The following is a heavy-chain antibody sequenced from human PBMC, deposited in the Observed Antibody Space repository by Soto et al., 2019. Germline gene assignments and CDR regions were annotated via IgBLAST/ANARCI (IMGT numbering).Heavy chain of an antibody. Sequence: SETLSLTCTVSGGSISTYYWSWIRQPPGKGLEWIGYVYYSGSTNYNPSLKSRVTISVDTSKNQFSLKLSSVTAADTAVYYCARLGIAAAAYNWFDPWGQGTLVTVSS. CDR2: VYYSGST. V-gene: IGHV4-59*08. CDR3: ARLGIAAAAYNWFDP. J-gene: IGHJ5*02. CDR1: GGSISTYY. D-gene: IGHD6-13*01.